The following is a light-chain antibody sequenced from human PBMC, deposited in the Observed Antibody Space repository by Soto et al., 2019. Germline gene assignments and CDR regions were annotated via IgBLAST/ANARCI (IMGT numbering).Light chain of an antibody. CDR2: ATS. V-gene: IGKV1-6*01. CDR1: QGIRND. J-gene: IGKJ1*01. CDR3: LQNYDHPWT. Sequence: AIQMTQSPSSLSASVGDRVTITCRASQGIRNDLGWYQQKPGKAPKLLIYATSSLQSGVPSRFSGSGFGTDFTLTISSLQPDDFATDYCLQNYDHPWTFGQGTKVEIK.